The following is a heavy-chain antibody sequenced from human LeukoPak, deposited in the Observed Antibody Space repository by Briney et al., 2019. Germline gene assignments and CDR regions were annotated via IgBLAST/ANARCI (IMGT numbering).Heavy chain of an antibody. CDR1: GGSFSGYY. CDR3: ARGRNYYYDSSGYPKFDP. CDR2: INHSGST. J-gene: IGHJ5*02. Sequence: SETLSLTCAVYGGSFSGYYWSWIRQPPGKGLEWIGEINHSGSTNYNPSLKSRVTISVDTSKSQFSLKLSSVTAADTAVYYCARGRNYYYDSSGYPKFDPWGQGTLVTVSS. D-gene: IGHD3-22*01. V-gene: IGHV4-34*01.